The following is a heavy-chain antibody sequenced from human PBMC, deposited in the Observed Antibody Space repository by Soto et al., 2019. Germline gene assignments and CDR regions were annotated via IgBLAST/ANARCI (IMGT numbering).Heavy chain of an antibody. CDR2: ISYDGSKR. V-gene: IGHV3-30*18. CDR3: AKDGGDCYSGCYYYGMDA. Sequence: QVQLVESGGGVVQPGRSLRPSCAASGLIFSSYGMHWVRQAPGKGLEWVAVISYDGSKRYSADSVKGRFTISRDNSKNTLFLQMNSLRAEDTAVYYCAKDGGDCYSGCYYYGMDAWGQGTTVTVSS. CDR1: GLIFSSYG. D-gene: IGHD2-21*02. J-gene: IGHJ6*02.